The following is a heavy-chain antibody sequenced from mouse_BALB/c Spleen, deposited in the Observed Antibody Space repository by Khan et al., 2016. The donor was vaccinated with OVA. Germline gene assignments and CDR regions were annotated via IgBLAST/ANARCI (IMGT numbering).Heavy chain of an antibody. D-gene: IGHD1-1*01. CDR2: ISYSGNT. CDR1: GYSITSDYA. J-gene: IGHJ2*01. Sequence: LQESGPGLVKPSQSLSLTCTVTGYSITSDYAWNWIRQFPGNKLEWMGHISYSGNTKYNPSLKSRISITRDTFKNQFFLQLNSVTTEDTATYYCARIYGGDFDYWGQGTTLTVSS. V-gene: IGHV3-2*02. CDR3: ARIYGGDFDY.